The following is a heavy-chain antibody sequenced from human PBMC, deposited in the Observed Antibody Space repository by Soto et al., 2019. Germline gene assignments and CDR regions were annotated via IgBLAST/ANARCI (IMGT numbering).Heavy chain of an antibody. J-gene: IGHJ4*02. V-gene: IGHV2-5*02. Sequence: QITLKESGPTLVKPTQTLTLTCTFSGFSLSSTRMALGWIRQPPGKALEWLALIYWDDGKRYSPFLKSRLTITKDTSKNQVVLTMSNMAPVDTARYYCAHIVVAGLGYYFDYWGQGTLVTVSS. CDR3: AHIVVAGLGYYFDY. CDR1: GFSLSSTRMA. CDR2: IYWDDGK. D-gene: IGHD6-19*01.